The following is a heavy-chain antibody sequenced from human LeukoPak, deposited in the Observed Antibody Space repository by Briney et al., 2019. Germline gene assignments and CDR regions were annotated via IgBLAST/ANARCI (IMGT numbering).Heavy chain of an antibody. Sequence: PGGSLRLSCAASGFTFDDYAMHWVRQAPGKGLEWVSLISGDGGSTYYADSVKGRFTISRDNSKNSLYLRMNSLRTEDTALYYCAKDKVWGSLDTHYFDYWGQGTLVTVSS. V-gene: IGHV3-43*02. CDR3: AKDKVWGSLDTHYFDY. CDR2: ISGDGGST. CDR1: GFTFDDYA. J-gene: IGHJ4*02. D-gene: IGHD3-16*01.